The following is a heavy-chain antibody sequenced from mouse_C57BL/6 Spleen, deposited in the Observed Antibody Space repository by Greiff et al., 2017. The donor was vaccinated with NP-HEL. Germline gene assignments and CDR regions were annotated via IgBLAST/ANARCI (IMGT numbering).Heavy chain of an antibody. CDR2: IYPSDSET. V-gene: IGHV1-61*01. D-gene: IGHD2-14*01. CDR1: GYTFTSYW. J-gene: IGHJ3*01. CDR3: ARRYKFRTPFDY. Sequence: VQLQQPGAELVRPGSSVKLSCKASGYTFTSYWMDWVKQRPGQGLDWIGNIYPSDSETHYNQKFKDKATLTVDKSSSTAYMELSSLTSEDSAVYYCARRYKFRTPFDYWGQGTLVTVSA.